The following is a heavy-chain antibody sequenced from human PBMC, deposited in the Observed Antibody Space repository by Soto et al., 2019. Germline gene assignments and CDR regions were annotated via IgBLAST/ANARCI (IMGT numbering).Heavy chain of an antibody. CDR1: EFTFSSCT. CDR2: ISYDGSNK. V-gene: IGHV3-30-3*01. Sequence: GGSLRLSCAASEFTFSSCTMHWVRQAPGKGLEWVAVISYDGSNKYYADSVKGRFTISRDNSKNTLYLQMNSLRAEDMAVYYCARDSEHTIFGVLIIRHGMDVWGQGTTVTVAS. CDR3: ARDSEHTIFGVLIIRHGMDV. J-gene: IGHJ6*02. D-gene: IGHD3-3*01.